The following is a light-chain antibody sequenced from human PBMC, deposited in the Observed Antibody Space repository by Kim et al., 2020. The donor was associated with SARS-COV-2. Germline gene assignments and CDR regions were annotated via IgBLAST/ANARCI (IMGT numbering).Light chain of an antibody. CDR3: QQSYSTPRT. V-gene: IGKV1-39*01. Sequence: DIQMTQSPSSLSASVGDRVTITCRASQSISSYLNWYQQKPGKAPNLLIYAASSLQSGVPSRFSGSGSGTDFTLTISSLRPEDFATYYCQQSYSTPRTFGQGTKLEI. CDR2: AAS. CDR1: QSISSY. J-gene: IGKJ2*02.